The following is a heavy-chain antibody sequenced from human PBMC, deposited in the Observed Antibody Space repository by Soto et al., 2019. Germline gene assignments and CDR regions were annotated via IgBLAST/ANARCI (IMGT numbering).Heavy chain of an antibody. Sequence: SETLSLTCGVSGVSFSTYYYNWIRQSPGKGLEWIGEINHSGSNNYSPSLKSRVTMSLDTSKNQFSLKLTSVTAADTAVYYCARGGSNDWQVAFDIWGQGTMVTVSS. CDR3: ARGGSNDWQVAFDI. CDR1: GVSFSTYY. J-gene: IGHJ3*02. V-gene: IGHV4-34*01. CDR2: INHSGSN. D-gene: IGHD3-9*01.